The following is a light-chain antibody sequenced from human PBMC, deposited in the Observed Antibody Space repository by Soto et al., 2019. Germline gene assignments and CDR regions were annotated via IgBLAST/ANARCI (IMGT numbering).Light chain of an antibody. J-gene: IGKJ2*03. Sequence: DVQMTQSPSSLSASVGDRVTITCRASQSVNRNLHWYQQRPGEAPNLLISFVSSLQSGVPSRFSGSGSGTDFTLTISSLQREDFATYYCQQSYITQYSFGQGTTLEIK. CDR2: FVS. CDR1: QSVNRN. V-gene: IGKV1-39*01. CDR3: QQSYITQYS.